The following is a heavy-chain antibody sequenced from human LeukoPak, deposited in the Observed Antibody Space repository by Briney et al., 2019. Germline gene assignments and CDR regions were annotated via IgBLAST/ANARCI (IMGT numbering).Heavy chain of an antibody. CDR3: ARDSSSLVVDY. J-gene: IGHJ4*02. V-gene: IGHV3-21*01. CDR2: ISSSSYI. CDR1: GFTFSSYS. D-gene: IGHD6-6*01. Sequence: GGSLRLSCAASGFTFSSYSMNWVRQAPGKGLEWVSSISSSSYIYYADSVKGRFTISRDNAKNSLYLQMNSLRAEDTAVYYCARDSSSLVVDYWGQGTLVTVSS.